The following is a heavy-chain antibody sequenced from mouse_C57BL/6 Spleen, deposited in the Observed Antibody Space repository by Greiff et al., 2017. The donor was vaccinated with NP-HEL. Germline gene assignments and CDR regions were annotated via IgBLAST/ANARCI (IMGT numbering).Heavy chain of an antibody. CDR3: ARSGGNWFAY. D-gene: IGHD2-1*01. CDR2: LYPGDGDT. Sequence: VQLQQSGPELVKPGASVKISCKASGYAFSSSWMNWVKQRPGKGLAWIGRLYPGDGDTNYNGKFKGKATLTADKSSSTAYMQLSSLTSEDSAVYFCARSGGNWFAYWGQGTLVTVSA. J-gene: IGHJ3*01. CDR1: GYAFSSSW. V-gene: IGHV1-82*01.